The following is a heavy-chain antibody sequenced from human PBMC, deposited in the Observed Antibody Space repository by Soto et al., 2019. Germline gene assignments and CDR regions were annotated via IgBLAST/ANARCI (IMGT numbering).Heavy chain of an antibody. D-gene: IGHD7-27*01. CDR1: GFIFSNNG. CDR3: ARDLRQGASGATVYGMDV. V-gene: IGHV3-30*03. CDR2: VSHDGRKT. Sequence: QVQLVESGGGEVQPGTSLRLSCIASGFIFSNNGMHWVRQAPGKGLEWVALVSHDGRKTFYADSVKGRLTIYRDNSKNTVYLHMNNLRPEDTAVYRCARDLRQGASGATVYGMDVWGQGTTVTGS. J-gene: IGHJ6*02.